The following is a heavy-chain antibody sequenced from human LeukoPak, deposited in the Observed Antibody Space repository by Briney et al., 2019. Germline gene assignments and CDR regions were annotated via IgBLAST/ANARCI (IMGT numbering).Heavy chain of an antibody. J-gene: IGHJ4*02. D-gene: IGHD3-10*01. V-gene: IGHV3-7*01. CDR3: ARDLFYGSGSPHLDC. CDR2: IKQDGSEK. Sequence: GGSLRLSCAASGFTFSSYWMSWVRQAPGKGLEWVANIKQDGSEKYYVDSVKGRFTISRDNAQNSLYLQMNSLKAEDTAVYYCARDLFYGSGSPHLDCWGQGTLVTVSP. CDR1: GFTFSSYW.